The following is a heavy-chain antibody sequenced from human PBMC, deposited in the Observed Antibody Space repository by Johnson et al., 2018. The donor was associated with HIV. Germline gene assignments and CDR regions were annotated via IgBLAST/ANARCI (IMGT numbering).Heavy chain of an antibody. CDR2: IWYDGSNK. J-gene: IGHJ3*02. Sequence: QMQLVESGGGVVQPGRSLRLSCAASGFTFSSYGMHWVRQAAGKGLEWVALIWYDGSNKYYADSVKGRFTISRDNSKNTLYLQMNSLRAEDTAIYYCARADGSYYDRASWAFDIWDQGTMVTVSS. D-gene: IGHD1-26*01. CDR1: GFTFSSYG. CDR3: ARADGSYYDRASWAFDI. V-gene: IGHV3-33*08.